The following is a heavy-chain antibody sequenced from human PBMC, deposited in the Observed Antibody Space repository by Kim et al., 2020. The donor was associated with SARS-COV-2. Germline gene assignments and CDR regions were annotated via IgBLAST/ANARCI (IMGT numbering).Heavy chain of an antibody. CDR2: IYSAGSST. J-gene: IGHJ4*02. D-gene: IGHD1-26*01. V-gene: IGHV3-23*03. Sequence: GGSLRLSCAASGFTFSSYAMSWVRQAPGKGLEWVSVIYSAGSSTYYADSVKGRFTISRDNSKNTLSLQMNSRRAEDTAVYYCAKDFSTSGSYYEGDFGYWGQGTLVTVSS. CDR1: GFTFSSYA. CDR3: AKDFSTSGSYYEGDFGY.